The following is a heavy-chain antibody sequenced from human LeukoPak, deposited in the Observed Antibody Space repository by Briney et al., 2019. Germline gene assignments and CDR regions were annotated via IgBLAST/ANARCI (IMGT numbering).Heavy chain of an antibody. V-gene: IGHV3-30*03. CDR2: ISYDGSNK. Sequence: PGGYLRLSCAASGFTFSSYGMHWVRQAPGKGLEWVAVISYDGSNKYYADSVKGRFTISRDNSKNTLYLQMNSLRAEDTAVYYCARDPGVQDYWGQGTLVTVSS. CDR3: ARDPGVQDY. D-gene: IGHD3-10*01. J-gene: IGHJ4*02. CDR1: GFTFSSYG.